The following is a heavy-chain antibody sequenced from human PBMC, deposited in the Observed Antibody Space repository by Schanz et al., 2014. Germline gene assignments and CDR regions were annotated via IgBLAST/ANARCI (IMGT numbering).Heavy chain of an antibody. Sequence: EVRLVESGGGLVQPGGSLRLSCVASGFNFYTSAMTWVRQAPWKGLEWVSVISARGEVSKYSDSVKGRFIVSRDNSRATLFLQMDSLRAADTALYYCAKWEDIVPEPEPMRGWFDSWGQGILVTVSS. CDR2: ISARGEVS. CDR3: AKWEDIVPEPEPMRGWFDS. CDR1: GFNFYTSA. D-gene: IGHD2-8*01. J-gene: IGHJ5*01. V-gene: IGHV3-23*04.